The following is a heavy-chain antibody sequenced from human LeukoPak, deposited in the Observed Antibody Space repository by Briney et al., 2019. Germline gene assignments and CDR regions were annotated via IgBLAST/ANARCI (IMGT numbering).Heavy chain of an antibody. CDR3: AKGGYSIAAYYYYYYMDV. Sequence: GGSLRLSCAASGFTFSSHALHWVRQAPGKGLEWVAVISSDGSYKYYADSVKGRFTISRDNSKNTLYLQMNSLRAEDTAVYYCAKGGYSIAAYYYYYYMDVWGKGTTVTVSS. CDR1: GFTFSSHA. CDR2: ISSDGSYK. V-gene: IGHV3-30*04. J-gene: IGHJ6*03. D-gene: IGHD6-25*01.